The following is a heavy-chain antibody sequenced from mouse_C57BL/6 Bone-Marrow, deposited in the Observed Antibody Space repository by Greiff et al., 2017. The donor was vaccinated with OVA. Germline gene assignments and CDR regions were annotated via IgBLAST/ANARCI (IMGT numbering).Heavy chain of an antibody. CDR2: INSNNGGT. CDR1: GYTFTDYN. CDR3: ARGGDYDYDGGAWFAY. Sequence: VQLQQSGPELAKPGASVKIPCKASGYTFTDYNMDWVKQSHGKSLEWIGDINSNNGGTIYNQKFKGKATLTVEKSSSTAYMELRSLTSEDTAVYYCARGGDYDYDGGAWFAYWGQGTLVTVSA. V-gene: IGHV1-18*01. J-gene: IGHJ3*01. D-gene: IGHD2-4*01.